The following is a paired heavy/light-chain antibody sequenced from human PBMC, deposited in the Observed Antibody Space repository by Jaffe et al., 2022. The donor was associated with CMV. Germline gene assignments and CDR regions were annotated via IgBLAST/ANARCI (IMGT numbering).Heavy chain of an antibody. J-gene: IGHJ4*02. Sequence: EVQLVESGGDLVQPGGSLRLSCAASGVTFHNYAMLWVRRAPGKGLEWVSSINGGGDSTYYADSVKGRFTISRDNSRSTLYLRMNSLRAEDTAIYHCAKSDCDSIGCKLIAFWGRGTLVTVSS. CDR2: INGGGDST. V-gene: IGHV3-23*04. D-gene: IGHD2-21*01. CDR1: GVTFHNYA. CDR3: AKSDCDSIGCKLIAF.
Light chain of an antibody. CDR3: QHYNNYPIM. V-gene: IGKV1-5*03. CDR1: QSINNW. CDR2: KAS. Sequence: DIQMTQSPSTLSAPVGDRVTITCRASQSINNWLAWYQQKPGEAPKLLIQKASTLESGVPSRFSGSGSGTQFTLTISSLQPDDIATYHCQHYNNYPIMFGQGTRLEIK. J-gene: IGKJ5*01.